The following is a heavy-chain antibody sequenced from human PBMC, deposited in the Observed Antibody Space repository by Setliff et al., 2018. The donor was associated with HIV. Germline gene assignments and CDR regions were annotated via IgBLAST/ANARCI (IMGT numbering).Heavy chain of an antibody. Sequence: SETLSLTCDVSGVSITNSNWWTWVRQAPGKGLEWIGEVSHRGSTYYNPSLKSRVTISVEKSKNQFSLELNSVTAADTAVYYCARDQRLSYWGQGTLVTVSS. V-gene: IGHV4-4*02. CDR2: VSHRGST. J-gene: IGHJ4*02. CDR1: GVSITNSNW. CDR3: ARDQRLSY.